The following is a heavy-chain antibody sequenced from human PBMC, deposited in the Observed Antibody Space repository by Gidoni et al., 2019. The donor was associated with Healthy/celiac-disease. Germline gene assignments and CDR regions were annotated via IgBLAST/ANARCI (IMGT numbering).Heavy chain of an antibody. CDR3: ARGRDV. V-gene: IGHV4-34*01. CDR2: INHSGST. CDR1: GGSFSGYY. J-gene: IGHJ6*04. Sequence: QVQLQQWGAGLLKPSETLYRTGAVYGGSFSGYYWSWIRQPPGKGLEWIGEINHSGSTTYNPSLKSRVTISVDTSKNQFSLKLSSVTAADTAVYYCARGRDVWGKGTTVTVSS.